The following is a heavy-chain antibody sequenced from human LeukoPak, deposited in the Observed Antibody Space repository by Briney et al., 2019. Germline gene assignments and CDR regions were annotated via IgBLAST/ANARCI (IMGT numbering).Heavy chain of an antibody. CDR3: ARSGGGATIDY. CDR2: VNYSGGT. Sequence: SETLSLTCAVYVESFSGHYWNWIRQPPGKGLEWIGDVNYSGGTNYNPSLKSRVTISVDTSKNQFSLKLTSVTAADAAVYFCARSGGGATIDYWSQGTLVTVSS. D-gene: IGHD1-26*01. CDR1: VESFSGHY. J-gene: IGHJ4*02. V-gene: IGHV4-34*01.